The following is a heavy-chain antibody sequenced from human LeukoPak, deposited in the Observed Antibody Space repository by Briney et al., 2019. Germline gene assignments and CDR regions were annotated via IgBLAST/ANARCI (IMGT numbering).Heavy chain of an antibody. D-gene: IGHD4-17*01. Sequence: GGSLRLSCAASGFTFSTYWMSWVRQAPGKGLEWVANIKQDGSEKYYVDSVKGRFTISRDNAKNSLYLQMNSLRAEDTAVYYCARGPYGDYFDYWGQGTLVTVSS. CDR1: GFTFSTYW. V-gene: IGHV3-7*03. J-gene: IGHJ4*02. CDR2: IKQDGSEK. CDR3: ARGPYGDYFDY.